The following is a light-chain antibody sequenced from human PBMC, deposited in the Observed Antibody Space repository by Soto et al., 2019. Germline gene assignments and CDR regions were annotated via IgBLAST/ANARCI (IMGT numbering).Light chain of an antibody. CDR3: ASWDDSLNGRGV. CDR1: SSNIGGHA. Sequence: QAVLTQPPSASGSPGQTVTISCSGTSSNIGGHAVNWYQQVPGTAPKILIYRNDQRPSGVPDRFSGSKSGTSASLAISELQSEDEADYYCASWDDSLNGRGVFGGGTQVTVL. J-gene: IGLJ3*02. V-gene: IGLV1-44*01. CDR2: RND.